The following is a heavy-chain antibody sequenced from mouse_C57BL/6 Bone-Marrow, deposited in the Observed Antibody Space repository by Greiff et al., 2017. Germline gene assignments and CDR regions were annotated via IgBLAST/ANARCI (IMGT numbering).Heavy chain of an antibody. J-gene: IGHJ2*01. CDR3: ARLYYYGSSYGVDY. Sequence: VQLKESGPELVKPGASVKIPCKASGYTFTDYNMDWVKQSHGKSLEWIGDINPNNGGTIYNQKFKGKATLTVDKSSSTAYMELRSLTSEDTAVYYCARLYYYGSSYGVDYWGQGTTLTVSS. D-gene: IGHD1-1*01. CDR2: INPNNGGT. V-gene: IGHV1-18*01. CDR1: GYTFTDYN.